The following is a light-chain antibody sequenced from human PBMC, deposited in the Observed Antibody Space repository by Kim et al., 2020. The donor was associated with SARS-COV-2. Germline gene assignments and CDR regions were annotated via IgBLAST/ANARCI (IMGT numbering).Light chain of an antibody. V-gene: IGKV1-39*01. Sequence: SASVGDRVTITCRTSRSISIYLNWYQQKPGKAPKLLVYAVSRLQSGVPSRFSGSGSGTDFTLTISRLQPEDFETYYCQQSYRTPYTFGQGTKLEIK. CDR3: QQSYRTPYT. J-gene: IGKJ2*01. CDR1: RSISIY. CDR2: AVS.